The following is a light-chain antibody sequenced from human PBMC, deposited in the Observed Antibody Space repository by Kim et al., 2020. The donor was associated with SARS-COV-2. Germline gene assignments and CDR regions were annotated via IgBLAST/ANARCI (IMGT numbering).Light chain of an antibody. CDR3: QSYDTNFDVI. J-gene: IGLJ2*01. V-gene: IGLV6-57*03. CDR2: EDN. CDR1: SGSIATNY. Sequence: KTVTISRTRASGSIATNYVQWYQQRPGSAPRIVIYEDNQRPSGVPDRFSGSTDSSSNSASLTISGLKTEDEADYYCQSYDTNFDVIFGGGTQLTVL.